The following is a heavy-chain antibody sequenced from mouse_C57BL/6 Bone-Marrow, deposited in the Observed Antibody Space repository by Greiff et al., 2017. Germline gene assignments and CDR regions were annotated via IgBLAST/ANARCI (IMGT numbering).Heavy chain of an antibody. V-gene: IGHV14-4*01. CDR3: SSFDGNYFDF. CDR2: IDPEIGDT. D-gene: IGHD2-3*01. CDR1: GFNIKDDY. Sequence: QLQQSGAELVRPGASAKLSCTASGFNIKDDYIHWVKQRPEQGLEWIGWIDPEIGDTEYASKFQGKATITSDTSSNTAYLQLSSLTSEDTAVYYCSSFDGNYFDFWGQGTPLTVAS. J-gene: IGHJ2*01.